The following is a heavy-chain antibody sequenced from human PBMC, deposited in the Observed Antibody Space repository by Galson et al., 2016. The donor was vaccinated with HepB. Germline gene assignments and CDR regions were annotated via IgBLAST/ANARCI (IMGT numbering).Heavy chain of an antibody. Sequence: SVKVSCKASGYSFSNYGISWVRQAPGQGLEWMGWVSSYNRNTKYAQTFQGRVTMTTDTSTSTAYMELRSLRYDDTAVDYCARPLNYDDSSCYTFDIWGQGTMVTVSS. CDR3: ARPLNYDDSSCYTFDI. J-gene: IGHJ3*02. V-gene: IGHV1-18*01. CDR2: VSSYNRNT. CDR1: GYSFSNYG. D-gene: IGHD3-22*01.